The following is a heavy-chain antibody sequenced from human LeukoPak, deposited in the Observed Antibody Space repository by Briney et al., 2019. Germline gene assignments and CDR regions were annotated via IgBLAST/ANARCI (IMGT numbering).Heavy chain of an antibody. D-gene: IGHD1-14*01. J-gene: IGHJ4*01. CDR2: NSGGSGT. CDR3: VSPVFINF. Sequence: GGSLRLSCAASGFTVSGHPMSWVRQAPGKGLVWVSRNSGGSGTSYADSVEGRFTISRDNAKNTLYLQMNSLRAEDTAVYYCVSPVFINFWGQGTLVTVSS. V-gene: IGHV3-74*01. CDR1: GFTVSGHP.